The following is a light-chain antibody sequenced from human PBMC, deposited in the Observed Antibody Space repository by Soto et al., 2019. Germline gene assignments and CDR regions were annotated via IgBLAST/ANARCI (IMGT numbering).Light chain of an antibody. J-gene: IGKJ5*01. Sequence: IQMTQSTSTLSSSVGDRVTIICRASQSISSWLAWYQQKPGKAPKLLIYDASSLESGVPSRFSGSGSGTEFTLTISSLQPDDFATYYCQQYNSYRITFGQGTRLAIK. V-gene: IGKV1-5*02. CDR3: QQYNSYRIT. CDR1: QSISSW. CDR2: DAS.